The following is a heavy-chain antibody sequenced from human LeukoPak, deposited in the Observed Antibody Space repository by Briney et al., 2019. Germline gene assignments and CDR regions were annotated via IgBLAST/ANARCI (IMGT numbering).Heavy chain of an antibody. CDR3: ARASSSWYYAFDI. Sequence: SETLSLTCAVYGGSFSGYYWSWIRQPPGKGLEWIGEINHSGSTNYNPSLKSRVTISLDTSKNQFSLKLSSVTAADTAVYYCARASSSWYYAFDIWGQGTMVTVSS. D-gene: IGHD6-13*01. CDR1: GGSFSGYY. V-gene: IGHV4-34*01. CDR2: INHSGST. J-gene: IGHJ3*02.